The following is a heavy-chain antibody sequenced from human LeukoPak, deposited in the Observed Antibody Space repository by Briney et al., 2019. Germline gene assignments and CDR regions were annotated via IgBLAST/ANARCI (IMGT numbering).Heavy chain of an antibody. CDR1: GFSFNSFA. J-gene: IGHJ4*02. CDR2: ISESGNT. V-gene: IGHV3-23*01. D-gene: IGHD5-24*01. CDR3: AKWLRVATTYFDS. Sequence: PGGSLRLSCAASGFSFNSFAMSWVRQAPGRGLEWVSTISESGNTYYADSVKGRFTMSRDSSKNTLYLQMDTLRAEDTAEYYCAKWLRVATTYFDSGARESWSPSPQ.